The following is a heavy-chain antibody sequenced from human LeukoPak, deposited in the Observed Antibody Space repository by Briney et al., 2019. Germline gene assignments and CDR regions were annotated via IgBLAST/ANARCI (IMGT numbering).Heavy chain of an antibody. CDR1: GGSFSGYY. D-gene: IGHD3-22*01. CDR3: ARGNHYYDSSGYYS. V-gene: IGHV4-34*01. Sequence: SETLSLTCAVYGGSFSGYYWSWIRQPPGKGLEWIGEINHSGSTNYNPSLKSRVTISVDTSKNQFSLKLSSVTAADTAVYYCARGNHYYDSSGYYSWGQGTLVSVSS. J-gene: IGHJ5*02. CDR2: INHSGST.